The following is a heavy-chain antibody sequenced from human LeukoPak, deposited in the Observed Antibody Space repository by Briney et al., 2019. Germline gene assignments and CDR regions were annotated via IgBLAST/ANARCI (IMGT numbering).Heavy chain of an antibody. D-gene: IGHD6-13*01. CDR1: GFTFSSYW. V-gene: IGHV3-7*03. J-gene: IGHJ6*03. CDR2: IKQDGSEK. CDR3: ARDEGAYSSSWETYYYYYYYMDV. Sequence: GGSLRLSCAASGFTFSSYWMSWVRQAPGKGLEWVANIKQDGSEKYYVDSVKGRFTISRDNAKNSLYLQMNSLRAEDTALYYCARDEGAYSSSWETYYYYYYYMDVWGKGTTVTVSS.